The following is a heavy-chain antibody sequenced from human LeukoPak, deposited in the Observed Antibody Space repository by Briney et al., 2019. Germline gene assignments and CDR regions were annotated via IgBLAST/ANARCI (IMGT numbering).Heavy chain of an antibody. V-gene: IGHV3-30*18. Sequence: GGSLRLSCAASGFTLSDYGMHWVRQAPGKGLEWVAVMSYDGRDKYYTDSVKGRFTIPRDNSKNTLYLQMDSLRAEDTAVYYCAKVRAGRGDCLDYWGRGTLVTVCS. CDR1: GFTLSDYG. CDR3: AKVRAGRGDCLDY. D-gene: IGHD2-21*01. J-gene: IGHJ4*02. CDR2: MSYDGRDK.